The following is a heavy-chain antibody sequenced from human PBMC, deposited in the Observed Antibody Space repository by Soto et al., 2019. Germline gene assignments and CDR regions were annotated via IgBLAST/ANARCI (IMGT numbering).Heavy chain of an antibody. CDR1: GFNFDNYG. J-gene: IGHJ4*02. Sequence: QVQLVESGGGVVQPGGSLRRSCQASGFNFDNYGMHWVRQAPGKGLEWVAVITYDGSNKYYADSVKGRFTISRDNSKNTLSLHLNTLKPEDTAVYHCAKDRVGGTFYTPLGFWGQGTLVTVSS. V-gene: IGHV3-30*18. CDR3: AKDRVGGTFYTPLGF. CDR2: ITYDGSNK. D-gene: IGHD1-7*01.